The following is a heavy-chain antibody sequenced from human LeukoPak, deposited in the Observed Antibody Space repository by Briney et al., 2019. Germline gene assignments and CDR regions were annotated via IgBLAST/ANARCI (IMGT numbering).Heavy chain of an antibody. Sequence: SQTLSLTCAISGDSVSSNSAAWNWIRQSPSRGLEWLGRTYYRSKWYNDYAVSVKSRITINPDTSKNQFSLQLNSVTPEDTAVYYCARSIVPSYNWNDQPIDYWGQGTLVTVSS. J-gene: IGHJ4*02. V-gene: IGHV6-1*01. CDR3: ARSIVPSYNWNDQPIDY. D-gene: IGHD1-20*01. CDR1: GDSVSSNSAA. CDR2: TYYRSKWYN.